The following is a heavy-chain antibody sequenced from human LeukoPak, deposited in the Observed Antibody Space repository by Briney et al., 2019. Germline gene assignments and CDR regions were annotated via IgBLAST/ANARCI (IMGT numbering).Heavy chain of an antibody. D-gene: IGHD2-2*01. V-gene: IGHV3-7*01. CDR3: ARVRRGRSTSYFYFYYMDV. Sequence: PGGSLRLSCAASGFTFSSYWMSWVRQAPGKGLEWVANIKQDGSEKCYVDSVKGRFTISRDNAKNSLYLQMNSLRAEDTAVYYCARVRRGRSTSYFYFYYMDVWGKGTTVTVSS. J-gene: IGHJ6*03. CDR2: IKQDGSEK. CDR1: GFTFSSYW.